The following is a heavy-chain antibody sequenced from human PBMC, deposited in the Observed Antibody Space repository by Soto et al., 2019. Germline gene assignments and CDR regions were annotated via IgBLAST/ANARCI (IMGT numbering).Heavy chain of an antibody. CDR2: IYPGDSDT. Sequence: GESLKISCTGIGYAFTSYWIAWVRQMPGKGLEWVGIIYPGDSDTRYSLSFQGQVTISVDKSITTAYLQWSSLKASDTAMYYCARGYCTTTICDPWFDPWGQGTLVTVSS. D-gene: IGHD2-2*01. CDR3: ARGYCTTTICDPWFDP. V-gene: IGHV5-51*01. CDR1: GYAFTSYW. J-gene: IGHJ5*02.